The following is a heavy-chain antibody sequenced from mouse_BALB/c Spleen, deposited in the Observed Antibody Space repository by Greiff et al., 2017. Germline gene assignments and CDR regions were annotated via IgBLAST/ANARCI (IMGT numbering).Heavy chain of an antibody. J-gene: IGHJ3*01. Sequence: EVQGVESGGGLVQPGGSRKLSCAASGFTFSSFGMHWVRQAPEKGLEWVAYISSGSSTIYYADTVKGRFTISRDNPKNTLFLQMTSLRSEYTAMYYCARVYDGYYTWFAYWGQGTLVTVSA. D-gene: IGHD2-3*01. V-gene: IGHV5-17*02. CDR2: ISSGSSTI. CDR1: GFTFSSFG. CDR3: ARVYDGYYTWFAY.